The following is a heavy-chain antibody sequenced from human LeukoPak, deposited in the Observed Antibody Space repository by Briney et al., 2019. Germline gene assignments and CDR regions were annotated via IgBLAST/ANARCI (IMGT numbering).Heavy chain of an antibody. CDR1: GFTFSSYA. CDR3: AKELGYCSGGSCPFDY. D-gene: IGHD2-15*01. CDR2: ISGSGGST. J-gene: IGHJ4*02. V-gene: IGHV3-23*01. Sequence: GGSLRLSCAASGFTFSSYAMSWVRQAPGKGLEWVSAISGSGGSTYHADSVKGRFTISRDNSKNTLYLQMNSLRAEDTAVYYCAKELGYCSGGSCPFDYWGQGTLVTVSS.